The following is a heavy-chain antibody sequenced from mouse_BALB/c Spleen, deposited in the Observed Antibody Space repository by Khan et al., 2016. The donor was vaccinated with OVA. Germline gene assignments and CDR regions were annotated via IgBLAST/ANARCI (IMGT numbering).Heavy chain of an antibody. CDR3: ARWGMDS. V-gene: IGHV1-63*01. CDR2: IYPGSGNT. Sequence: VQLQQSGAELVRPGTSVNISCKASGDAFTNYWLGWVKQRPGHGLEWIGDIYPGSGNTYYNEKLKGKVTLTADKSSSTAYLQLINLTAEDSAVYFGARWGMDSWGQGTSVTVSS. J-gene: IGHJ4*01. CDR1: GDAFTNYW.